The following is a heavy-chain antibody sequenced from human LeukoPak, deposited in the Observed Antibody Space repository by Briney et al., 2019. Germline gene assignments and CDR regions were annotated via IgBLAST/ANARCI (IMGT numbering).Heavy chain of an antibody. V-gene: IGHV3-30*03. CDR3: ARLLIAGDYVSFDI. CDR2: ISYDGSNK. D-gene: IGHD4-17*01. J-gene: IGHJ3*02. Sequence: GRSLRLSCAASGFTFSSYGMHWVRQAPGKGLEWVAVISYDGSNKYYADSVKGRFTISRDNSKNTLYLQMNSLRAEDTAVYYCARLLIAGDYVSFDIWGQGTMVTVSS. CDR1: GFTFSSYG.